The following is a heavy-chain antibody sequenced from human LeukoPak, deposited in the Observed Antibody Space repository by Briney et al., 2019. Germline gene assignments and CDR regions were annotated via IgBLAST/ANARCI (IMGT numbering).Heavy chain of an antibody. J-gene: IGHJ4*02. V-gene: IGHV4-59*01. CDR1: GGSISSYY. CDR3: ARETSGDSSGYYYYFYY. D-gene: IGHD3-22*01. Sequence: SETLSLTCTVSGGSISSYYWSWIRQPPGKGLEWIGYIYYSGSTNYNPSLKSRVTISVDTSKNQSSLKLSSVTAADTAVYYCARETSGDSSGYYYYFYYWGQGTLVTVSS. CDR2: IYYSGST.